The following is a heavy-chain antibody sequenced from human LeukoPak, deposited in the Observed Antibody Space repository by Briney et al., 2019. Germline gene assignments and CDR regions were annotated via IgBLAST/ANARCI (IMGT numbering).Heavy chain of an antibody. D-gene: IGHD2-15*01. V-gene: IGHV3-73*01. J-gene: IGHJ4*02. CDR1: GFTFSDSH. CDR3: SRQVASVHDY. CDR2: VRSKVDNYAT. Sequence: GGSLRLSCAASGFTFSDSHMHWVRQASGKGLEWVGHVRSKVDNYATAYGASVKGRFTISRDESKNTAYLQMNSLGTEDTAVYYCSRQVASVHDYWGQGTLVTVSS.